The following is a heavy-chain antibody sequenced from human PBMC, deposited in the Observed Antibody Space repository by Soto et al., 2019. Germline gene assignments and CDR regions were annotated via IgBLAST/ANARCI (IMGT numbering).Heavy chain of an antibody. CDR2: IYHSGST. Sequence: WTWIRQPPGKGLEWIGYIYHSGSTYYNPSLKSRVTISVHRSKNQFSLKLNSVTAADTAVYYCARVPDVWGQGTTVTVSS. CDR3: ARVPDV. V-gene: IGHV4-30-2*01. J-gene: IGHJ6*02.